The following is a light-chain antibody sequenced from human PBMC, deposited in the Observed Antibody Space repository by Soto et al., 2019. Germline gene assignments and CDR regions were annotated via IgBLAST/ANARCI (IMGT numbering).Light chain of an antibody. V-gene: IGLV4-69*01. Sequence: QAVVTQSPSASASLGASVKLTCTLSSGHSSYAIAWHQQQPEKGPRYLMKLNGDGSHDKGDGIPDRFSCSSSGAERYLTISSLQSEDEADYYCQTWDTGIRVFGGGTKLTVL. CDR1: SGHSSYA. CDR2: LNGDGSH. J-gene: IGLJ2*01. CDR3: QTWDTGIRV.